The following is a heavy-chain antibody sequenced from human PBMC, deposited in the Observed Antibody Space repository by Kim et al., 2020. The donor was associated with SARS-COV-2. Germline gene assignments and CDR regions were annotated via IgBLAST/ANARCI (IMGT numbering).Heavy chain of an antibody. CDR3: ATYSSSRPPFDY. V-gene: IGHV3-21*01. CDR2: ISSSSSYI. J-gene: IGHJ4*02. D-gene: IGHD6-6*01. CDR1: GFTFSSYS. Sequence: GGSLRLSCAASGFTFSSYSMNWVRQAPGKGLEWVSSISSSSSYIYYADSVKGRFTISRDNAKNSLYLQMNSLRAEDTAVYYCATYSSSRPPFDYWGQGTLVTVSS.